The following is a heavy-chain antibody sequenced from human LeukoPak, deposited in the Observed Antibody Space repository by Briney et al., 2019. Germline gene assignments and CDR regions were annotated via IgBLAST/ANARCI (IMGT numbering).Heavy chain of an antibody. J-gene: IGHJ4*02. V-gene: IGHV5-51*01. CDR3: ARLGVRYPPGELDY. CDR2: IYPGDSDT. CDR1: GYSFTSYW. D-gene: IGHD3-10*01. Sequence: LGESLKISCKGSGYSFTSYWIGWVRQMPGKGLERMGIIYPGDSDTRYSPSFQGQVTISADKSINTAYLQWSSLKASDTAMYYCARLGVRYPPGELDYWGQGTMVSVSS.